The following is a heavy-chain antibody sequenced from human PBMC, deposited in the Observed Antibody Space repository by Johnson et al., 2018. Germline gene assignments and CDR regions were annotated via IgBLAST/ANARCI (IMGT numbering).Heavy chain of an antibody. D-gene: IGHD2-21*02. V-gene: IGHV1-69*01. CDR1: GGTFSSYA. J-gene: IGHJ6*02. CDR3: ARDPYGAGDCYSPESYYGMDV. Sequence: QVQLVECGAEVKKPGSSVTVSCKASGGTFSSYAISWVRQAPGQGLEWMGGIIPIFGTTNSAQKFPGRVTITADESTGTAYMELSSLRSQDTAVYYWARDPYGAGDCYSPESYYGMDVWGQGTTVTVSS. CDR2: IIPIFGTT.